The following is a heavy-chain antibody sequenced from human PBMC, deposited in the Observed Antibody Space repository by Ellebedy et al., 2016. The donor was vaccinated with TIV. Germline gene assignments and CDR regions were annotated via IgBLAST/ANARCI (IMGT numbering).Heavy chain of an antibody. D-gene: IGHD2-21*02. CDR2: INHDGSDE. CDR3: ARDVAPVGQVTFDC. Sequence: PGGSLRLSCAASGFIFRGSWMTWVRQAPGKGLECVANINHDGSDEYYVDSVKGRFTISRDNAKNSLSLQMNSLRAEDTAMYYCARDVAPVGQVTFDCWGQGTLVTVSS. J-gene: IGHJ4*02. V-gene: IGHV3-7*03. CDR1: GFIFRGSW.